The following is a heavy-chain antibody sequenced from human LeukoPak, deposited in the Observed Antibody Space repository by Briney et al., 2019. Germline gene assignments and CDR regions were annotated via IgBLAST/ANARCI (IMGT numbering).Heavy chain of an antibody. Sequence: GGSLRLSCAASGFTVSSNYMRWVRQAPGKGLEWVSVIYSGGSTYYADSVKGRFTISRDNSKSTLYLQMNSLRAEDTAVYYCARDRTDDYDVNLDYWGQGTLVTVSS. D-gene: IGHD5-12*01. J-gene: IGHJ4*02. CDR2: IYSGGST. CDR1: GFTVSSNY. CDR3: ARDRTDDYDVNLDY. V-gene: IGHV3-66*02.